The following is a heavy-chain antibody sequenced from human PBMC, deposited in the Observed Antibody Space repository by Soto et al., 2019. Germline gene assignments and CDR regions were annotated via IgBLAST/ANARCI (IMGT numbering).Heavy chain of an antibody. Sequence: LSLTCTVSGGSISSGCYYWSWIRQHPGKVLEWIGYIYYSGSTYYNPSLKSRVTISVDTSKNQFSLKLSSVTAADTAVYYCANRHDITMMAHWGQGTLVTVSS. CDR2: IYYSGST. V-gene: IGHV4-31*03. CDR1: GGSISSGCYY. D-gene: IGHD3-22*01. CDR3: ANRHDITMMAH. J-gene: IGHJ4*02.